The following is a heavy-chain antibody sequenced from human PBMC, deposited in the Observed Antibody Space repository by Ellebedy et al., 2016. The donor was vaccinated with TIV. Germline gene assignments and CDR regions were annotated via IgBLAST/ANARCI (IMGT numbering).Heavy chain of an antibody. CDR2: IYYSGST. CDR1: GGSISSYY. Sequence: SETLSLTCTASGGSISSYYWSWIRQPPGKGLEWIGYIYYSGSTNYNPSLKSRVTISVDTSKNQFSLKLSSVTAADTAVYYCARVPFNYYDSSGYAFDIWGQGTMVTVSS. CDR3: ARVPFNYYDSSGYAFDI. D-gene: IGHD3-22*01. V-gene: IGHV4-59*01. J-gene: IGHJ3*02.